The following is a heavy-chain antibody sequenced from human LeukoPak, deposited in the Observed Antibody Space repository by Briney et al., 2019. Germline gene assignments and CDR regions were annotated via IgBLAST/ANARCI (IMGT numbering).Heavy chain of an antibody. CDR2: ITSTGTHI. V-gene: IGHV3-48*01. J-gene: IGHJ4*02. Sequence: GGSLRLSCAASGFTFSSYSMNWVRQAPGKGLEWVSHITSTGTHIYYADSVQGRFTISRDNAKNSLYLQMNSLRAEDTALYYCAGGGGWYWGQGTLVTVSS. CDR1: GFTFSSYS. D-gene: IGHD2-15*01. CDR3: AGGGGWY.